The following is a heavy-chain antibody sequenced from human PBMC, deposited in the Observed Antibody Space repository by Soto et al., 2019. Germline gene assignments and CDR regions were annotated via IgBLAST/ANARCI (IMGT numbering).Heavy chain of an antibody. CDR3: ARRGIDTMSDFDALDV. CDR1: GFTFSTYD. J-gene: IGHJ3*01. D-gene: IGHD3-3*01. Sequence: EVLLVESGGGLVQPGGSLRLSCTTSGFTFSTYDMHWVRQVTGKGLEWVSGIVVAGDTYYPDSVKGRFTISRENAKNSLYLQMDSLRVEDTAVYYCARRGIDTMSDFDALDVWGLGTKVTVSS. CDR2: IVVAGDT. V-gene: IGHV3-13*01.